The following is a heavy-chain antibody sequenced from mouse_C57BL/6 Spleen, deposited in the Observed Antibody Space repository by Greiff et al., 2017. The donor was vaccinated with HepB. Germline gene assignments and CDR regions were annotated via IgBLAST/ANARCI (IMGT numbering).Heavy chain of an antibody. CDR2: IRLKSDNYAT. V-gene: IGHV6-3*01. CDR3: TAGRGFAY. CDR1: GFTFSNYW. J-gene: IGHJ3*01. Sequence: EVKLVESGGGLVQPGGSMKLSCVASGFTFSNYWMNWVRQSPEKGLEWVAQIRLKSDNYATHYAESVKGRFTISRDDSKLSVYLQMNNLRAEDTGIYYCTAGRGFAYWGQGTLVTVSA.